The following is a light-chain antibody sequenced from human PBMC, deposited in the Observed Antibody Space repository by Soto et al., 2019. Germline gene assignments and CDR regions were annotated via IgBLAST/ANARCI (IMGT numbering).Light chain of an antibody. V-gene: IGLV2-14*01. Sequence: QSALAQRASVSGSPGQSITISCTGTSNDIGNYNYVSWYQQHPGKAPKVMIYEVSNRPSGISNRFSGSKSGNTASLTISGLQAEDEADYYCTSYTGTSTLYVFGSGTKVTV. CDR2: EVS. CDR1: SNDIGNYNY. J-gene: IGLJ1*01. CDR3: TSYTGTSTLYV.